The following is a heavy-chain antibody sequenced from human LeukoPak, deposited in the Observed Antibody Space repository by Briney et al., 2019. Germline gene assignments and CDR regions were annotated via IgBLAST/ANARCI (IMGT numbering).Heavy chain of an antibody. CDR1: GDSVSSNSAA. Sequence: SQTLSLTCAISGDSVSSNSAAWNWIRQSPSSGLEWLGRTYYRSKWYNDYAVSVKSRITINPDTSKNQFSLQLNSVTPEDTAVYYCAKSGYDSEGYYYGMDVWGQGTTVTVSS. J-gene: IGHJ6*02. CDR2: TYYRSKWYN. V-gene: IGHV6-1*01. CDR3: AKSGYDSEGYYYGMDV. D-gene: IGHD5-12*01.